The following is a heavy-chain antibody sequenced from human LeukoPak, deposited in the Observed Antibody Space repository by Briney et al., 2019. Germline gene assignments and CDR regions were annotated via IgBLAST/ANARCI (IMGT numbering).Heavy chain of an antibody. Sequence: SETLSLTCAVFGGSFSGYYWGWIRQPPGKGLEWIGSIYYSGSTYYNPSLKSRVTISVDTSKNQFSLKLSSVTAADTAVYYCARGQKYRNGYTVTELGSGYFAYWGQGTLVTVSS. CDR1: GGSFSGYY. CDR3: ARGQKYRNGYTVTELGSGYFAY. D-gene: IGHD5-18*01. V-gene: IGHV4-34*01. J-gene: IGHJ4*02. CDR2: IYYSGST.